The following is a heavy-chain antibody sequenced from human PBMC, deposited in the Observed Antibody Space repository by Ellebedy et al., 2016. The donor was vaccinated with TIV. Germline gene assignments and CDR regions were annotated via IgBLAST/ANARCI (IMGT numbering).Heavy chain of an antibody. CDR3: ARDRDSSSSATSDAFDI. J-gene: IGHJ3*02. V-gene: IGHV1-69*13. D-gene: IGHD6-6*01. CDR2: IIPIFGTA. Sequence: SVKVSXXASGGTFSSYAISWVRQDPGQGLEWMGGIIPIFGTANYAQKFQGRVTITADESTSTAYMELSSLRSEDTAVYYCARDRDSSSSATSDAFDIWGQGTMVTVSS. CDR1: GGTFSSYA.